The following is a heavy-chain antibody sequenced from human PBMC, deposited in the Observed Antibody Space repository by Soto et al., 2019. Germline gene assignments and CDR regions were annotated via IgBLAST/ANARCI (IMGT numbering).Heavy chain of an antibody. CDR2: ISAYNGNT. Sequence: ASVKVSCKASGYTFTSYGISWVRQAPGQGLEWMGWISAYNGNTNYAQKLQGRVTMTTDTSTSTAYMELRSLRSDDTAVYYCARDSLSFSWYLWGSVLGSDYWGQRTLVTGST. J-gene: IGHJ4*02. CDR3: ARDSLSFSWYLWGSVLGSDY. CDR1: GYTFTSYG. D-gene: IGHD6-13*01. V-gene: IGHV1-18*01.